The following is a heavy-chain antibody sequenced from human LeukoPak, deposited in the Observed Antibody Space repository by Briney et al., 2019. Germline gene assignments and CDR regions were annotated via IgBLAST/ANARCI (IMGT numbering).Heavy chain of an antibody. D-gene: IGHD3-22*01. CDR1: GYTFTSYG. CDR2: ISAYNGNT. J-gene: IGHJ4*02. CDR3: ARPYYDSSAPPYDY. V-gene: IGHV1-18*01. Sequence: ASVKVSCKGSGYTFTSYGISWVRQAPGQGLEWMGWISAYNGNTNYAQKLQGRVTITTDTSTRTAYMELRSLRSDDTAVYYCARPYYDSSAPPYDYWGQGTLVTVSS.